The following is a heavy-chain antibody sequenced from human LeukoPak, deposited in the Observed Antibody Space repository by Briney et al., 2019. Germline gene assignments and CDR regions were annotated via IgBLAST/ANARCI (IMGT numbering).Heavy chain of an antibody. J-gene: IGHJ4*02. Sequence: KPSETLSLTCTVSGGSISSSSYYWGWIRQPPGKGLEWVGSIYYSGSTYYNPSLKSRVTISVDTSKNLFSLKLSSVTAADTAVYFCARLAYSGSYYWGQGTLVTVSS. CDR1: GGSISSSSYY. CDR2: IYYSGST. CDR3: ARLAYSGSYY. D-gene: IGHD1-26*01. V-gene: IGHV4-39*01.